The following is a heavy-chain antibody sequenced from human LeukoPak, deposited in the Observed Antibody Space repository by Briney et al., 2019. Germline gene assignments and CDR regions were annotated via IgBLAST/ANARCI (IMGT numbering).Heavy chain of an antibody. Sequence: GGSLRLSCAASGFTFSSYWMHWVRQAPGKGLVWVSRINSDGSSTTYADSVKGRFAISRDNAKNTLYLQMNSLRAEDTAVYYCARDGDSNYFIYYFYYMDVWGKGTTVTVSS. CDR3: ARDGDSNYFIYYFYYMDV. V-gene: IGHV3-74*01. J-gene: IGHJ6*03. D-gene: IGHD4-11*01. CDR1: GFTFSSYW. CDR2: INSDGSST.